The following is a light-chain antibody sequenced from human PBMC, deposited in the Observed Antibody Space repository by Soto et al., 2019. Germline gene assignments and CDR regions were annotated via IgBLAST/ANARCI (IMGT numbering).Light chain of an antibody. V-gene: IGKV1-9*01. CDR2: AAS. CDR3: QQLNSYPIT. CDR1: QSLNNY. Sequence: SQSVSTLSAKVGDRVTITFRASQSLNNYLAWYQQKPGKAPKLLIHAASTLQSGVPSRFSGSGSGTDFTLTISSLQPEDFATYYCQQLNSYPITFGQGTRLEIK. J-gene: IGKJ5*01.